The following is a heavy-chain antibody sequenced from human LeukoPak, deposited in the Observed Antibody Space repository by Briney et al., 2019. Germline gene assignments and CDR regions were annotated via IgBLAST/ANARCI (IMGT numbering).Heavy chain of an antibody. CDR2: IYWDDEK. Sequence: SGPTLVNPTQTLTLTCTFSGFSLSTSGGGVGWIRQPPGKALQCLALIYWDDEKYYSPSLKSRLSISRDTSRNQVVLTMTNMDPLDTGTYFCAHSYYFGSRSYYNVWFAPWGLGTLVSVSS. CDR3: AHSYYFGSRSYYNVWFAP. J-gene: IGHJ5*02. V-gene: IGHV2-5*02. CDR1: GFSLSTSGGG. D-gene: IGHD3-10*01.